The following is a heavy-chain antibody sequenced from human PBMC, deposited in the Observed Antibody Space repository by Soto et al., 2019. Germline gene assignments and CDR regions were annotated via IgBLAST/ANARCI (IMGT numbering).Heavy chain of an antibody. CDR1: GFTFSNAW. Sequence: GGSLRLSCAASGFTFSNAWMSWVRQAPGKGLEWVGRIKSKTDGGTTDYAAPVKGRFTISRDDSKNTLYLQMNSLKTEDTAVYYCTTASLAGTFYYYGMDVWGQGTTVTVS. V-gene: IGHV3-15*01. CDR3: TTASLAGTFYYYGMDV. J-gene: IGHJ6*02. D-gene: IGHD6-19*01. CDR2: IKSKTDGGTT.